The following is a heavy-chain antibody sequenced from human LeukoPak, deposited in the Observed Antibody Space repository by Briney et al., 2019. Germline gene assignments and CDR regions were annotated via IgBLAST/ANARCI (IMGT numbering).Heavy chain of an antibody. CDR3: ARADSGILTGYRPTRGAFDI. V-gene: IGHV1-24*01. CDR1: GYTLTELS. CDR2: FDPEDGET. J-gene: IGHJ3*02. D-gene: IGHD3-9*01. Sequence: SVTVSYKVSGYTLTELSMHWVRQAPGKGLECMGGFDPEDGETIYAQKFQGRVSMTEDASTDTAYMELSSLRSEDTAVYYCARADSGILTGYRPTRGAFDIWGQGTMVTVSS.